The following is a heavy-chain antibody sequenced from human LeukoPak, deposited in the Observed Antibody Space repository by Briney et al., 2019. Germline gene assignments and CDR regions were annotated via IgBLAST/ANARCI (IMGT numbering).Heavy chain of an antibody. CDR3: ARALPWLYSPVDAFDI. J-gene: IGHJ3*02. CDR2: IYYSGST. CDR1: GGSISSSSYY. Sequence: SETLSLTCTVSGGSISSSSYYWGWIRQPPGKGLEWIGYIYYSGSTNYNPSLKSRVTISVDTSKNQFSLKLSSVTAADTAVYYCARALPWLYSPVDAFDIWGQGTMVTVSS. V-gene: IGHV4-61*05. D-gene: IGHD3-22*01.